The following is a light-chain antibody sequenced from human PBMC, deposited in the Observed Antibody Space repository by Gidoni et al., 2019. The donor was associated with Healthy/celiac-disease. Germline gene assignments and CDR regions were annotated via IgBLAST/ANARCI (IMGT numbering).Light chain of an antibody. V-gene: IGKV3-20*01. CDR3: QQYCSSLT. Sequence: EIVLTQSPGTLPLSPGERATLSCRASQSVSSRDLAWYQQKPGQAPRLLIYGASSRATGIPDRFSGSGSGTDFTLTISRLEPEDFAVYYCQQYCSSLTFGGGTKVEIK. CDR2: GAS. CDR1: QSVSSRD. J-gene: IGKJ4*01.